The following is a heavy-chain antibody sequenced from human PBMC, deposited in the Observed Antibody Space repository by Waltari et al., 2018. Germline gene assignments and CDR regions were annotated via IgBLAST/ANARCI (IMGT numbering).Heavy chain of an antibody. CDR1: GVPFTGPS. V-gene: IGHV3-48*04. D-gene: IGHD3-10*01. Sequence: VQLVESGGGLVQPGGSLRAPFADPGVPFTGPSFTLVSHVPGKGLEWFSYISSGGDYIYYADSVKGRFTISRDSARNSLYLQMNSLRAEDTAVYYCARIRGVSGSYYSDFWGQGTLVTVSS. CDR3: ARIRGVSGSYYSDF. J-gene: IGHJ4*02. CDR2: ISSGGDYI.